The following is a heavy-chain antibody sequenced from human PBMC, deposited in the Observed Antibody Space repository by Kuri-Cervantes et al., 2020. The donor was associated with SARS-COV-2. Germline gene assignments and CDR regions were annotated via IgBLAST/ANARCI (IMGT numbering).Heavy chain of an antibody. D-gene: IGHD4-17*01. Sequence: GESLKISCAASGFTFSGHWIHWVRQAPGKGLVWVANIKQDGSEKYYVDSVKGRFTISRDNAKNSLYLQMNSLRAGDTAVYYCAKYGDYGYWFDPWGQGTLVTVSS. V-gene: IGHV3-7*01. CDR1: GFTFSGHW. J-gene: IGHJ5*02. CDR3: AKYGDYGYWFDP. CDR2: IKQDGSEK.